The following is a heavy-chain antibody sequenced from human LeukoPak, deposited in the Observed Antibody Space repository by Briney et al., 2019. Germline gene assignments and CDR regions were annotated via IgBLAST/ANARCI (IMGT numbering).Heavy chain of an antibody. Sequence: GGSLRLSCAASGFTFSSYGMQWFRQAPGKGLVWVSRINSDGSSRNYADSVKGRFTISRDNAKNTLYLQMNSLRAEDTAVYYCASASSHRIAAGGDYWGQGTLVTVSS. CDR1: GFTFSSYG. CDR2: INSDGSSR. V-gene: IGHV3-74*01. J-gene: IGHJ4*02. D-gene: IGHD6-13*01. CDR3: ASASSHRIAAGGDY.